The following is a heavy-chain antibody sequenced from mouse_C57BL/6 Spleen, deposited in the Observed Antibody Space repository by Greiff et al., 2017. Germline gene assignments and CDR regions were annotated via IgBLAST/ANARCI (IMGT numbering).Heavy chain of an antibody. J-gene: IGHJ3*01. CDR1: GFTFSSYA. CDR2: ISSGGDYI. CDR3: TRDRTTAGFAD. V-gene: IGHV5-9-1*02. Sequence: EVMLVESGEGLVKPGGSLKLSCAASGFTFSSYAMSWVRQTPEKRLEWVAYISSGGDYIYYADTVKGRFTISRDNARNTLYLQMSSLKSEDTAMYYCTRDRTTAGFADWGQGTLVTVSA.